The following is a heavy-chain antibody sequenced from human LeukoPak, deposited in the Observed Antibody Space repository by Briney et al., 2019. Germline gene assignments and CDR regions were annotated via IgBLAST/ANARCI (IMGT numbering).Heavy chain of an antibody. CDR1: GGTFSSYD. CDR2: ISPSSGTA. V-gene: IGHV1-69*01. CDR3: GRGSGSCYVSPRLLC. J-gene: IGHJ4*02. D-gene: IGHD1-26*01. Sequence: SVTLFSKASGGTFSSYDISWVRQPPGQGLEWMGGISPSSGTANYAQQIHDRVTLTADESTSTDDLELSSVKSEVTAVDCCGRGSGSCYVSPRLLCWGQETLGTVSS.